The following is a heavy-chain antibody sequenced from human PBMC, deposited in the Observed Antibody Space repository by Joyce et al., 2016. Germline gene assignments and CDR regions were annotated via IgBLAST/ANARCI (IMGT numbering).Heavy chain of an antibody. D-gene: IGHD4-17*01. CDR1: GFTFKTHG. V-gene: IGHV3-30*18. CDR3: AKEGPYGDYVDY. Sequence: QVQLVESGGAVVQPGGSLRLSCAASGFTFKTHGMHLFLQAPGKGVEWITIRSHEGRNKFYTDSVKGRFTISRDNTKNTVNLKMISLRAEDTAVYYCAKEGPYGDYVDYWGQGTLVAVSS. CDR2: RSHEGRNK. J-gene: IGHJ4*02.